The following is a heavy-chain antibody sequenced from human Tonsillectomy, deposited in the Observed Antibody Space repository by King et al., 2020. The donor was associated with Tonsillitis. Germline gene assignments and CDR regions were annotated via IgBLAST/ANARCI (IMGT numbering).Heavy chain of an antibody. V-gene: IGHV4-39*01. J-gene: IGHJ4*02. Sequence: QLQESGPGVVKPSETLSLTCTVSGGSISSSDHYCAWVRQPPGKGLEWIGYMDYGGTIFYNPSLKSRITISGGTSDNRFSLKLSSVTAADTAVYFCARSVSGSFDYWGQGAPVTVSS. CDR3: ARSVSGSFDY. CDR1: GGSISSSDHY. CDR2: MDYGGTI. D-gene: IGHD1-26*01.